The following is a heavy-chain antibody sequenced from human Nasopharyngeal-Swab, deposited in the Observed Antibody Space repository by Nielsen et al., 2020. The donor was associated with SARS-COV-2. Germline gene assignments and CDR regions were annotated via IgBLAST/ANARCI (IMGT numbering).Heavy chain of an antibody. V-gene: IGHV3-23*01. CDR2: ITGNGDTT. Sequence: GGSLRLSCAASGFTFSSYSMSWLRQAPGEGLEWVSTITGNGDTTYYADSVKGRFTISRDNSENTVYLQMNSLRAEDTALYHCARPLSRDSTWTTEANWFDPWGQGTLVTVSS. CDR3: ARPLSRDSTWTTEANWFDP. J-gene: IGHJ5*02. CDR1: GFTFSSYS. D-gene: IGHD6-13*01.